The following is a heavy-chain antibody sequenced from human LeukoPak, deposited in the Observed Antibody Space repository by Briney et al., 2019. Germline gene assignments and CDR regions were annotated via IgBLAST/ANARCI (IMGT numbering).Heavy chain of an antibody. CDR3: ARRGYCSSTSCYIFDY. Sequence: PSEXLSLTCSVSGGSFSNYYWSWIRQPPGKGLEWIGYIYYSGGTNYNPSLKSRVTISVDTSKNQFSLKLSSVTAADTAVYYCARRGYCSSTSCYIFDYWGQGTLVTVSS. V-gene: IGHV4-59*01. CDR1: GGSFSNYY. CDR2: IYYSGGT. J-gene: IGHJ4*02. D-gene: IGHD2-2*01.